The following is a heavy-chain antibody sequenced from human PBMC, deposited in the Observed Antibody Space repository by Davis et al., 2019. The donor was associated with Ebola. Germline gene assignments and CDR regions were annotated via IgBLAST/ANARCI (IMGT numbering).Heavy chain of an antibody. D-gene: IGHD3-3*01. CDR3: ANRNNFWSGYFYYGFDV. J-gene: IGHJ6*02. CDR2: MSGSGDNT. V-gene: IGHV3-23*01. Sequence: GESLKISCAASGFTFSSYAMSWVRQAPGKGLEWVSTMSGSGDNTYYADSVQGRFTISRDNSKDTLYLQMNSLRADDTAVYYCANRNNFWSGYFYYGFDVWGQGTTVTVSS. CDR1: GFTFSSYA.